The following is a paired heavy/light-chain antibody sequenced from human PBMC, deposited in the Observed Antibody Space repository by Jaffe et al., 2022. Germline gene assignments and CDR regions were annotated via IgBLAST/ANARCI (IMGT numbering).Heavy chain of an antibody. D-gene: IGHD2-15*01. CDR1: GFTFSNYA. CDR2: ISGSGSST. Sequence: EVQLLESGGGLVQPGGSLRLSCAASGFTFSNYAMSWVRQAPGKGLEWVSSISGSGSSTNYADSVKGRFTISRDNSKNTLYLQMNSLRAEETAVYYCAKGGSLQFCSAGSCYPPVFDYWGQGTLVTVSS. CDR3: AKGGSLQFCSAGSCYPPVFDY. J-gene: IGHJ4*02. V-gene: IGHV3-23*01.
Light chain of an antibody. V-gene: IGKV1-33*01. CDR3: QQYKDLPLT. CDR1: QDISNY. J-gene: IGKJ4*01. CDR2: DAS. Sequence: DIQMTQSPSSLSASVGDRVTITCQASQDISNYLNWYQQKPGKAPKLLIYDASNLETGVPSRFSGSGSGTDFSFTISSLQPEDIATYYCQQYKDLPLTFGGGTKVEIK.